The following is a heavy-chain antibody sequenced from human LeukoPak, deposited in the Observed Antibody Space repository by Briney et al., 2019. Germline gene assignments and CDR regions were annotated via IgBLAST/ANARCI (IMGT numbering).Heavy chain of an antibody. D-gene: IGHD3-22*01. V-gene: IGHV1-18*01. CDR1: GYTFTRYG. Sequence: ASVKVSCKASGYTFTRYGITWVRQAPGQGLEWMGWISAYNGNTNYAQKLQGRVTMTTDTSTSTAYMELRSLRSDDTAVYYCARDLYDSSGYYYDYWGQGTLVTVSS. J-gene: IGHJ4*02. CDR3: ARDLYDSSGYYYDY. CDR2: ISAYNGNT.